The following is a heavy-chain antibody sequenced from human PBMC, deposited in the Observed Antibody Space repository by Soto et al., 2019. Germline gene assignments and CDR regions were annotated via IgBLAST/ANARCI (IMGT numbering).Heavy chain of an antibody. CDR1: GYAFTSYD. D-gene: IGHD6-13*01. Sequence: QVQLVQSGAEVKKPGASVKVSCKASGYAFTSYDINWVRQTTRQGLEWMGWIDPYSGNTGYAQRFRGRVTVTRNTSINTAYMELSSLSSEDTAVYYCARRQQPYYYYGLDVWGQGTTVTVSS. CDR3: ARRQQPYYYYGLDV. J-gene: IGHJ6*02. CDR2: IDPYSGNT. V-gene: IGHV1-8*01.